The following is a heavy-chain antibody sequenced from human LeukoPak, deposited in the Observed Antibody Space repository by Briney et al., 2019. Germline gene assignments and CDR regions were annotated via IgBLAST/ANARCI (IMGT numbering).Heavy chain of an antibody. CDR1: GFTVSSNY. J-gene: IGHJ4*02. CDR3: ARTFYDLPGY. CDR2: IYSGGNT. Sequence: GGSLRLSCAASGFTVSSNYMSWVRQAPGRGLEWVSVIYSGGNTYYADSVKGRFIISRDNAKNSLFLQMNSLRDEDTAVYYCARTFYDLPGYWGQGTLVTVSS. V-gene: IGHV3-53*01. D-gene: IGHD3-16*01.